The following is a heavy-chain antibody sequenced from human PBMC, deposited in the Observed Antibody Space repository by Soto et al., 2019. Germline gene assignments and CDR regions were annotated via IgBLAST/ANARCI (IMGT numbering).Heavy chain of an antibody. J-gene: IGHJ4*02. Sequence: DVQLWESGGGLVQPGGSLRLSCAASGFNFRTYAMYWVRQAPGKGLEWVAAIDDGNIAYYADSVKGRFIISRDNSRNTLHLQMDGLTVEDTAIYFCTKRPLCARDCWYFDDWGQGILVTVSS. CDR3: TKRPLCARDCWYFDD. V-gene: IGHV3-23*05. CDR2: IDDGNIA. CDR1: GFNFRTYA. D-gene: IGHD2-21*02.